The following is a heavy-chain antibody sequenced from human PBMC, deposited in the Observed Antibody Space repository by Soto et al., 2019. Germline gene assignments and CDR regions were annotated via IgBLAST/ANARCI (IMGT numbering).Heavy chain of an antibody. CDR2: IIPIFGTA. J-gene: IGHJ6*02. CDR1: GGTFSSYA. D-gene: IGHD5-12*01. V-gene: IGHV1-69*13. Sequence: SVKVSCKASGGTFSSYAISWVRQAPGQGLEWMGGIIPIFGTANYAQKFQGRVTITADESTSTAYMELSSLRSEDTAVYYCAREGGDGYNYYYYGMDVWGQGTTVTVSS. CDR3: AREGGDGYNYYYYGMDV.